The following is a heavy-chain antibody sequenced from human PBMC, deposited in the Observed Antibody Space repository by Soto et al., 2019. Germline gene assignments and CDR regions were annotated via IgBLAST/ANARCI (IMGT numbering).Heavy chain of an antibody. J-gene: IGHJ5*02. CDR1: GGTFSSYA. CDR2: IIPIFGTA. D-gene: IGHD6-19*01. CDR3: ARDVAVAGGNWFDP. Sequence: ASVKVSCKASGGTFSSYAISWVRQAPGQGLEWMGGIIPIFGTANYAQKFQGRVTIIADESTSTAYMELSSLRSEDTAVYYCARDVAVAGGNWFDPWGQGTLVTVSS. V-gene: IGHV1-69*13.